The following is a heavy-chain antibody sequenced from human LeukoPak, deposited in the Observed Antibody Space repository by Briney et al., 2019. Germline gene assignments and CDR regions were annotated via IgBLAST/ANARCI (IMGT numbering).Heavy chain of an antibody. Sequence: SETLSLTCAVSGGSISSGGYSWSWIRQPPGKGLEWIGYIYHSGSTYYNPSLKSRVTISVDRSKNQFSLKLSSVTAADTAVYYCARGDSSGWYSNWYFDLWSRGTLVTVSS. V-gene: IGHV4-30-2*01. J-gene: IGHJ2*01. CDR1: GGSISSGGYS. CDR3: ARGDSSGWYSNWYFDL. CDR2: IYHSGST. D-gene: IGHD6-19*01.